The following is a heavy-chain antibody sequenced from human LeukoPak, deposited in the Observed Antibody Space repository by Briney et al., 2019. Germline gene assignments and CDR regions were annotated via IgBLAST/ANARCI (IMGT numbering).Heavy chain of an antibody. D-gene: IGHD2-2*03. V-gene: IGHV3-21*01. CDR2: ITSTSSYI. Sequence: GGPLRLSCAASGFAFSSYAMNWVRQAPGKGLEWVSSITSTSSYIYYADSVKGRFTISRDNAKNSLYLQMNSLRAEDTAVYYCARDDGGYCSSTSCYLGWFDPWGQGTLVTVSS. CDR3: ARDDGGYCSSTSCYLGWFDP. J-gene: IGHJ5*02. CDR1: GFAFSSYA.